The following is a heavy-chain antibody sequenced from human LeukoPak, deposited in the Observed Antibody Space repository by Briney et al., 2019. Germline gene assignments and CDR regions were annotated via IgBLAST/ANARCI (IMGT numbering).Heavy chain of an antibody. J-gene: IGHJ6*02. CDR1: GYSFTSYW. D-gene: IGHD6-6*01. CDR3: ARTIYSSSSYYYYVMDV. V-gene: IGHV5-10-1*01. Sequence: GESLSLSCKGSGYSFTSYWISWVRQMPGKGLEWMGRIDPSDSYTNYSPSFQGHVTISADKSISTAYLQWSSLKASDTAMYYCARTIYSSSSYYYYVMDVWGQGTTVTVSS. CDR2: IDPSDSYT.